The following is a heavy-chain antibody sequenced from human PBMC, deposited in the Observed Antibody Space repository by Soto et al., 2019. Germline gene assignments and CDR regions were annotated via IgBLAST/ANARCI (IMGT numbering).Heavy chain of an antibody. J-gene: IGHJ6*02. CDR1: GYTFTSYG. CDR3: ARVDGSWSYSYYYGMDV. V-gene: IGHV1-18*01. D-gene: IGHD3-10*01. Sequence: QVQLVQSGAEVKKPGASVKVSCKASGYTFTSYGISWVRQAPGQGLEWMGWISAYNGNTNYAQKLQGRVTMTTDTPTSTAYMELRSLRSDDTAVYYCARVDGSWSYSYYYGMDVWGQGTTVTVSS. CDR2: ISAYNGNT.